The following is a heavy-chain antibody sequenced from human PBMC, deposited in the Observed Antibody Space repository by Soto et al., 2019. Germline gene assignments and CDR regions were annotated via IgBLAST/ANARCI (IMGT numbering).Heavy chain of an antibody. CDR3: ARFGSGSSDGDP. CDR2: IYYSGST. V-gene: IGHV4-28*01. D-gene: IGHD1-26*01. J-gene: IGHJ5*02. Sequence: PSETLSLTCAVSGYSISNTNWWGWIRQPPGKGLEWIGYIYYSGSTYYNPSLKSRVTMSVDTSKNQFSLKLSSVTAVDTAVYYCARFGSGSSDGDPWGQGTLVTVSS. CDR1: GYSISNTNW.